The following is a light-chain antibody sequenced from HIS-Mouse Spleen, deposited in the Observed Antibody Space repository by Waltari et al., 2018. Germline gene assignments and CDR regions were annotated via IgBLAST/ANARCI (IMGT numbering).Light chain of an antibody. CDR1: SSAVGGYNS. CDR2: DVS. V-gene: IGLV2-14*03. Sequence: QSALTQPASVSGSPGQSITIPCTGTSSAVGGYNSVPWYQQHPGKAPTLLIYDVSNRPSGVSNRFSGSKSGNTASLTISGLQAEDEADYYCSSYTSSSTLRYVFGTGTKVTVL. CDR3: SSYTSSSTLRYV. J-gene: IGLJ1*01.